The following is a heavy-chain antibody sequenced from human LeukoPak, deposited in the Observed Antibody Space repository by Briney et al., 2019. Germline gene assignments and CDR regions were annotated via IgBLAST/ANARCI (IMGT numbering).Heavy chain of an antibody. J-gene: IGHJ4*02. Sequence: PGRSLRLSCKASGFTFGDYAMSWFRQAPGKGLEWVGFIRSKTYGGTTEYAASVKGRFTISRDDSKSIAYLQMNSLKTEDTAVYYCTRENVVVTAIVGPDHWGQGTLVTVSS. V-gene: IGHV3-49*03. CDR3: TRENVVVTAIVGPDH. D-gene: IGHD2-21*02. CDR1: GFTFGDYA. CDR2: IRSKTYGGTT.